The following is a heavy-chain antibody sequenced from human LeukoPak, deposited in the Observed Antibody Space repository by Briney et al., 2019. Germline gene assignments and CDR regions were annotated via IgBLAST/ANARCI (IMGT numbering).Heavy chain of an antibody. V-gene: IGHV1-69*04. CDR2: IIPILGIA. CDR3: ARGYYYGSGSYHYGMDV. CDR1: GGTFSSYA. J-gene: IGHJ6*02. D-gene: IGHD3-10*01. Sequence: SVKVSCKASGGTFSSYAISWVRQAPGQGLEWLGRIIPILGIANYAQKFQGRVTITADKSTSTAYMELSSLRSEDTAVYYCARGYYYGSGSYHYGMDVWGQGTTVTVSS.